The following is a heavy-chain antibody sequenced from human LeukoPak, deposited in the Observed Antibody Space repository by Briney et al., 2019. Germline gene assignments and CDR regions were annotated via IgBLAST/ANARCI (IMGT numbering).Heavy chain of an antibody. CDR1: GFTFSDYY. Sequence: GGSLRLSCAASGFTFSDYYMSWIRQAPGKGLEWVSYISRSGSSIDYADSVKGRFTISRDNVKNSLYLQMHNLRAEDTAVYYCARDRIVGATWNDYWGQGTLVTVSS. J-gene: IGHJ4*02. V-gene: IGHV3-11*01. D-gene: IGHD1-26*01. CDR2: ISRSGSSI. CDR3: ARDRIVGATWNDY.